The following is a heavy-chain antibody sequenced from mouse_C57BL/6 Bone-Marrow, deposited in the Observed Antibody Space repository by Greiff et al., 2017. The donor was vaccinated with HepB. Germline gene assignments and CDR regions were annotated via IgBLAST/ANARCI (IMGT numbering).Heavy chain of an antibody. V-gene: IGHV1-64*01. D-gene: IGHD1-1*01. CDR2: IHPNSGST. CDR1: GYTFTSYW. Sequence: VQLQQPGAELVKPGASVKLSCKASGYTFTSYWMHWVKQSPGQGLEWIGMIHPNSGSTNFNEKFKSKATLTVDKSSSTAYMQLSSLTSEDSAVYYCAPTTVAGDYWGQGTTLTVSS. CDR3: APTTVAGDY. J-gene: IGHJ2*01.